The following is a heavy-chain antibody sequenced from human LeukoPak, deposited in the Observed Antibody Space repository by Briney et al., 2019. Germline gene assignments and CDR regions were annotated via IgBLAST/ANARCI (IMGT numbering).Heavy chain of an antibody. D-gene: IGHD4-11*01. V-gene: IGHV1-69*05. J-gene: IGHJ6*03. Sequence: ASVKVSCKASGGTFSSYAISWVRQAPGQGLEWMGGIIPIFGTANYAQKFQGRVTITTDESTSTAYMELSSLRSEDTAVYYCAGRTTTVTGGGYMDVWGKGTTVTVSS. CDR1: GGTFSSYA. CDR3: AGRTTTVTGGGYMDV. CDR2: IIPIFGTA.